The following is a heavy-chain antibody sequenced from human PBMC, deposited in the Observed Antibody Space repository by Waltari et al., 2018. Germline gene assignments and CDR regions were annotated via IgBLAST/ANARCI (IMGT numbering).Heavy chain of an antibody. D-gene: IGHD6-13*01. J-gene: IGHJ6*01. CDR3: ARVSSSWYLGDYFYYGVDV. CDR1: DYSIRSGYF. Sequence: VHLQESGPGLVKPSETLSLTCGVSDYSIRSGYFWGWIRQPPGKGLEWIGSWYRSGSTYHNPSLQSQVTRSADTSKNQCCLNLTSVTAADTAVYYCARVSSSWYLGDYFYYGVDVWGQGATVTVSS. CDR2: WYRSGST. V-gene: IGHV4-38-2*01.